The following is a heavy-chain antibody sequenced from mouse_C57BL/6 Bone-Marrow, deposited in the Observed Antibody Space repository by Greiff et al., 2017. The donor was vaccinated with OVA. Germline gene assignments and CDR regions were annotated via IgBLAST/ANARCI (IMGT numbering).Heavy chain of an antibody. CDR2: IYPGSGNT. J-gene: IGHJ3*01. CDR3: ATAQAAY. Sequence: QVQLKESGAELVRPGASVKLSCKASGYTFTDYYINWVKQRPGQGLEWIARIYPGSGNTYYNEKFKGKATLTAEKSSSTAYMQLSSLTSEDSAVYFCATAQAAYWGQGTLVTVSA. V-gene: IGHV1-76*01. D-gene: IGHD3-2*02. CDR1: GYTFTDYY.